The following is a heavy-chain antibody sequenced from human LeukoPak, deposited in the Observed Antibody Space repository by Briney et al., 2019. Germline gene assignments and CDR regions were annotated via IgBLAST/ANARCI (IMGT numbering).Heavy chain of an antibody. CDR3: TRGMLRQPPDY. Sequence: GGTLRLSCAASGFTFSSYGMHWVRPAPGEGLGWVAFIRYDGSNKYYADSVKGRFTISRDNSKNTLYLQMNSLRVEDTAIFYCTRGMLRQPPDYWGQGMLVTVSS. J-gene: IGHJ4*02. V-gene: IGHV3-30*02. CDR1: GFTFSSYG. CDR2: IRYDGSNK. D-gene: IGHD3-10*02.